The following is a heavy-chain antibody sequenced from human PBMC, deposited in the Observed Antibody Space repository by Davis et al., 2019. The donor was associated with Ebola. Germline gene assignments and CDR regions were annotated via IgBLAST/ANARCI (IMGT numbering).Heavy chain of an antibody. CDR1: AYTFTSYG. Sequence: ASVQVSCKASAYTFTSYGISWVRHAPGQGLEWMGWISAYNGNTNYAQKLQGRVTMITDTSTSTAYMELRSLRSDDTAVYYCARALRYVDWLLYEGGYFDYWGQGTLVTVSS. D-gene: IGHD3-9*01. CDR2: ISAYNGNT. CDR3: ARALRYVDWLLYEGGYFDY. J-gene: IGHJ4*02. V-gene: IGHV1-18*04.